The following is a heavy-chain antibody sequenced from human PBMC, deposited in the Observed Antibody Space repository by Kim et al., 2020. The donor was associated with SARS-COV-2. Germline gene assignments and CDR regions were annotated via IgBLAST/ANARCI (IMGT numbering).Heavy chain of an antibody. CDR1: GFSFSSYA. CDR2: ISGSTSMT. D-gene: IGHD1-26*01. V-gene: IGHV3-23*01. Sequence: GGSLRLSCAASGFSFSSYAMGWVRQAPGKGLEWVSIISGSTSMTYHADSVKGRFTISRDNSKKTLYLQLNSLGAEDTAVYYCAKGTTSGNYYGGHFDSWGQGTLVTVSS. J-gene: IGHJ4*02. CDR3: AKGTTSGNYYGGHFDS.